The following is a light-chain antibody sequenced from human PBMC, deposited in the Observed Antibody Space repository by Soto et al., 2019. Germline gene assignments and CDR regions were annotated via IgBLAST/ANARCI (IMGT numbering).Light chain of an antibody. Sequence: DIQMTQSPSSLSASVGDRVTITCRASHNIRTHLNWYQQKPGKAPNLLIYAASYLQRGAPSRFSGSGSGTDFTLTISSLQPEDIATYYCQQSYNTPRTLGQGTKLEIK. CDR2: AAS. J-gene: IGKJ2*01. CDR1: HNIRTH. V-gene: IGKV1-39*01. CDR3: QQSYNTPRT.